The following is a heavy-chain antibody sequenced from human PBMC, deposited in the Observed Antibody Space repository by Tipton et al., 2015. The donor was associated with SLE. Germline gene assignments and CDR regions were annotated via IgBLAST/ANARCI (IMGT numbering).Heavy chain of an antibody. CDR3: ARDPYDSWSDYQATFDY. D-gene: IGHD3-3*01. Sequence: TLSLTCTVSGDSISNYYWSWIRQPPGKGLEWLGYIYYSGNTNTNYNPSLKSRVTMSVDTSKNQFSLKLTSVTAADTAVYYCARDPYDSWSDYQATFDYWGQGTLVTVSP. V-gene: IGHV4-59*12. CDR1: GDSISNYY. CDR2: IYYSGNTNT. J-gene: IGHJ4*02.